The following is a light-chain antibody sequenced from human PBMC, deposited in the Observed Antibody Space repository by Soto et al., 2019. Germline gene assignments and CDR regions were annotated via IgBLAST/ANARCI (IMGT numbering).Light chain of an antibody. V-gene: IGKV1-5*03. CDR3: QQYGSSGT. J-gene: IGKJ1*01. Sequence: DIQMTQSPSFLSASVGDIVTITCRASQSISTWVAWYQQKPGKAPKLLIYKTSSLESGVPSRFRGSGSGTDFTLTISRLEPEDFAVYYCQQYGSSGTFGQGTKVDI. CDR2: KTS. CDR1: QSISTW.